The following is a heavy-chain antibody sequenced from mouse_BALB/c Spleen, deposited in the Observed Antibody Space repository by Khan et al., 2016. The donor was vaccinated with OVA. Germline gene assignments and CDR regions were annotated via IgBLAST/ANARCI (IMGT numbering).Heavy chain of an antibody. V-gene: IGHV1-31*01. J-gene: IGHJ3*02. CDR1: GYSFTTYY. CDR2: IDPFNGGS. CDR3: ARHGSTSWFGY. Sequence: EVQLQESGPELMKPGASVKISCKASGYSFTTYYIHWVKQSHGKTLEWIGYIDPFNGGSTYNQKFKGKATLTVDKSSSTAYMHLSSLTSEDSAVYYFARHGSTSWFGYWGQGTLVTVSA. D-gene: IGHD1-1*01.